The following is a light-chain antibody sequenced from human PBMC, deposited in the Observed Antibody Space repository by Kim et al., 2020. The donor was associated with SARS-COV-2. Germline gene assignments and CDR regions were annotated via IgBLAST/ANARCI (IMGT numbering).Light chain of an antibody. CDR1: ISNIGAGYN. J-gene: IGLJ1*01. CDR2: GNS. V-gene: IGLV1-40*01. Sequence: GTTSSTARISNIGAGYNVHWYQQLPATAPKLLIYGNSNRPSGVPDRFSGSKSDTSASLAITGLQAEDEADYYCQSSDTSLSGYVFGSGTKVTVL. CDR3: QSSDTSLSGYV.